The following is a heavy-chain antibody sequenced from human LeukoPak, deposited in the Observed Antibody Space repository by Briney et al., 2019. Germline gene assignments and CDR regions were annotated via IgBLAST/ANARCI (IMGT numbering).Heavy chain of an antibody. CDR3: ARGLGRYCTNGVCYSYYFDY. D-gene: IGHD2-8*01. V-gene: IGHV4-34*01. J-gene: IGHJ4*02. CDR2: INHSGST. Sequence: SETLSLTCAVYGGSFSGYYWSWIRQPPGKGLEWIGEINHSGSTNYNPSLKSRVTISVDTSKNQFSLKLSSVTAADTAVYYCARGLGRYCTNGVCYSYYFDYWGQGTLVTVSS. CDR1: GGSFSGYY.